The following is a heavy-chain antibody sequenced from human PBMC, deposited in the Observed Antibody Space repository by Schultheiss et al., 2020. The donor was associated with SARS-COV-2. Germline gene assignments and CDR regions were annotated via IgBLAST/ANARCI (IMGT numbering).Heavy chain of an antibody. CDR1: GFTFSSYS. CDR3: ARAKDPNWNYARPYDP. D-gene: IGHD1-7*01. V-gene: IGHV3-21*01. J-gene: IGHJ5*02. CDR2: ISSSSSYI. Sequence: GESLKISCAASGFTFSSYSMNWVRQAPGKGLEWVSSISSSSSYIYYADSVEGRFTISRDNAKNSLYLQMNSLRAEDTAVYYCARAKDPNWNYARPYDPWGQGTLVTVSS.